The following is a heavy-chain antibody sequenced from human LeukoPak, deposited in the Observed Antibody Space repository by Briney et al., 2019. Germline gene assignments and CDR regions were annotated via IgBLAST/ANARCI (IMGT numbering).Heavy chain of an antibody. CDR1: GFTFSSYA. V-gene: IGHV3-23*01. Sequence: PGGSLRLSCAASGFTFSSYAMSWVRQAPGKGLEWVSAISGSGGSTYYADSVKGRFTISRDNSKNTLYLQMNNLRAEDTAVYYCAKFRGGWPQTHFDYWGQGTLVTVSS. CDR2: ISGSGGST. CDR3: AKFRGGWPQTHFDY. D-gene: IGHD6-19*01. J-gene: IGHJ4*02.